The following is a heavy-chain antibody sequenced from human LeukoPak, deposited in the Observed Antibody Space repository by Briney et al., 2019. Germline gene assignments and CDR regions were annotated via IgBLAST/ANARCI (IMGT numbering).Heavy chain of an antibody. D-gene: IGHD4-11*01. CDR3: GSLTYSLHYYMDV. CDR1: GFTFSSYW. V-gene: IGHV3-7*01. CDR2: IKQDGSEN. J-gene: IGHJ6*03. Sequence: GGSLRLSCAASGFTFSSYWMSWVRQAPGKGLEWVANIKQDGSENYCVDSVKGRFTISRDNAKNSLYLQMNSLRAEDTAVYYCGSLTYSLHYYMDVWGKGTTVTVSS.